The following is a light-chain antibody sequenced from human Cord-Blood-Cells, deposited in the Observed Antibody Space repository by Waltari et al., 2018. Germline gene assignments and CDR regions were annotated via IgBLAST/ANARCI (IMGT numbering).Light chain of an antibody. J-gene: IGLJ3*02. CDR3: CSYAGSYTFSWV. V-gene: IGLV2-11*01. CDR1: SSDVGGYNY. Sequence: QSALTQPRSVSGSPGQSVTISCTGTSSDVGGYNYVSWYQQHPGKAPKLMIYDVSKRPSGVPDRFSGYKSGSTASLTISGLQAEDEADYYCCSYAGSYTFSWVFGGGTKLTVL. CDR2: DVS.